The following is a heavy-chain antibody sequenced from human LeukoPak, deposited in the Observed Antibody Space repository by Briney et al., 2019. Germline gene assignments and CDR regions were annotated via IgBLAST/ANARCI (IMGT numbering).Heavy chain of an antibody. CDR2: ISSSSSYI. CDR1: GFTFSSYS. J-gene: IGHJ3*02. V-gene: IGHV3-21*01. CDR3: ARVRIAKKDAFDI. Sequence: GGSLRLSCAASGFTFSSYSMNWVRQAPGKGLEWVSSISSSSSYIYYADSVKGRFTISRDNAKNSLYLQMNSLRAEDTAVYYCARVRIAKKDAFDIWGQGTMVTVSS. D-gene: IGHD2-15*01.